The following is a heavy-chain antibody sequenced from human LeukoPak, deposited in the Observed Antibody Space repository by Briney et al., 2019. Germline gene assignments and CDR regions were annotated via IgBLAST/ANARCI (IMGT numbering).Heavy chain of an antibody. CDR3: ARARYHYDNTGHSYWYFDL. CDR2: IKEDGSDK. CDR1: GFMFSSSW. Sequence: GGSLRLSCAASGFMFSSSWMAWVRQAPGKGLEWVANIKEDGSDKNYVDSVKGRFTISRDNAKTSLYLQMNNLRADDTAVYYCARARYHYDNTGHSYWYFDLWGRGTLVTVSS. D-gene: IGHD3-9*01. V-gene: IGHV3-7*04. J-gene: IGHJ2*01.